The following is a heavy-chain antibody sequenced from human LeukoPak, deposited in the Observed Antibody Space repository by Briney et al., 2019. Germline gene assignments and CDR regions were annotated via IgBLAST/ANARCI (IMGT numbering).Heavy chain of an antibody. CDR1: GFTFSSYA. V-gene: IGHV3-30*04. Sequence: GRSLRLSCAASGFTFSSYAMHWVRQAPGKGLEWVAVISYDGSNKYYADSVKGRFTISRDNSKSTLYLQMNSLRAEDTAVYYCARDSAWGGDIVVVVAAAFDYWGQGTLVTVSS. J-gene: IGHJ4*02. D-gene: IGHD2-15*01. CDR3: ARDSAWGGDIVVVVAAAFDY. CDR2: ISYDGSNK.